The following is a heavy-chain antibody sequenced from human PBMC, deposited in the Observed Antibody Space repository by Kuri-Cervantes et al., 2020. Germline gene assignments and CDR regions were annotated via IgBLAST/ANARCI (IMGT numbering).Heavy chain of an antibody. CDR3: AREEVYGDYYYGTDV. CDR1: GFTFSSYA. Sequence: GGSLRLSCAASGFTFSSYAMHWVRQAPGKGLEWVANIKQDGSEKYYVDSVKGRFTISRDNAKNSLYLQMNSLRAEDTAVYYCAREEVYGDYYYGTDVWGQGTTVTVSS. CDR2: IKQDGSEK. J-gene: IGHJ6*02. D-gene: IGHD5/OR15-5a*01. V-gene: IGHV3-7*01.